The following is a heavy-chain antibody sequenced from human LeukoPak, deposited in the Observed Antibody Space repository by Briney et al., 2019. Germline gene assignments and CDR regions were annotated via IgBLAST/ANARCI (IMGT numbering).Heavy chain of an antibody. Sequence: SETLSLTCTVSGGSISSYFWSWIRQPAGKGLEWIGRIYTSGSTNYNHSLKSRVTMSVDTSKNQFSLKLSSVTAADTAVYYCARVQTVAGTRWFDPWGQGTLVTVSS. D-gene: IGHD6-19*01. CDR1: GGSISSYF. CDR3: ARVQTVAGTRWFDP. CDR2: IYTSGST. J-gene: IGHJ5*02. V-gene: IGHV4-4*07.